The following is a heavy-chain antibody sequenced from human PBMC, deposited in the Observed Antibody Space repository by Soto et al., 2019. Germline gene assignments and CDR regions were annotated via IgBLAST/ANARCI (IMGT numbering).Heavy chain of an antibody. J-gene: IGHJ4*01. D-gene: IGHD6-13*01. CDR1: GGSISSYY. CDR2: IYYSGST. CDR3: ARVAYSSSWYGGSYEFDY. V-gene: IGHV4-59*01. Sequence: SETLSLTCTVSGGSISSYYWSWIRQPQGKGLEWIGYIYYSGSTNYNPSLKSRVTISVDTSKNQFSLKLSSVTAADTAVYYCARVAYSSSWYGGSYEFDYWGHGTLVTVSS.